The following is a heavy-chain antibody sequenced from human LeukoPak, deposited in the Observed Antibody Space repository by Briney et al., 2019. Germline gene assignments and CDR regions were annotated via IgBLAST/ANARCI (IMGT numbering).Heavy chain of an antibody. Sequence: GGSLRLSCAASGFTVSSNYMSWVRQAPGKGLEWVSVIYSGGSTYYADSVKGRFTISRDNSKNTLYLQMNSLRAEDTAVYYCASGIQLWVPPDGMDVWGQGTTVTVSS. CDR3: ASGIQLWVPPDGMDV. V-gene: IGHV3-53*01. D-gene: IGHD5-18*01. CDR1: GFTVSSNY. J-gene: IGHJ6*02. CDR2: IYSGGST.